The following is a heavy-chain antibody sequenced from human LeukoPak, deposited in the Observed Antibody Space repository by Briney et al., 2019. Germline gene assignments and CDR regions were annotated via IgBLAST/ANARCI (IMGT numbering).Heavy chain of an antibody. CDR2: IYYSGST. V-gene: IGHV4-59*01. CDR1: GGSISSYY. Sequence: SETLSLTCTVSGGSISSYYSSWIRQPPGKGLEWIGYIYYSGSTNYNPSLKSRDTISVDTSKNQFSLKLSSVTAADPAVYYCARVGPYYDILTGTPPAVYFDYWGQGTLVTVSS. CDR3: ARVGPYYDILTGTPPAVYFDY. D-gene: IGHD3-9*01. J-gene: IGHJ4*02.